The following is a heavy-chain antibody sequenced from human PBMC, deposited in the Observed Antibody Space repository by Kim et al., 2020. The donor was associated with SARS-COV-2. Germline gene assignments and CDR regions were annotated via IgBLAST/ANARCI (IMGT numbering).Heavy chain of an antibody. D-gene: IGHD3-10*01. CDR3: VKDVSGQAKVN. CDR2: ISGSGGST. V-gene: IGHV3-23*01. CDR1: GFTFSSYA. Sequence: GGSLRLSCAASGFTFSSYAMSWVRQAPGKGLEWVSAISGSGGSTYYADSVKGRFTISRDNSKNTLYLQIDSLRAEDTAVYYCVKDVSGQAKVNWGQGTLVAVSS. J-gene: IGHJ4*02.